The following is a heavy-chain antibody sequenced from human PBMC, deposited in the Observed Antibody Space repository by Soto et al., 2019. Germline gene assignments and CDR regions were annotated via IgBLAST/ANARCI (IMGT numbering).Heavy chain of an antibody. CDR3: ARDVGGEYYDY. J-gene: IGHJ4*02. CDR1: GFTVSSNY. D-gene: IGHD3-10*01. Sequence: GGSLRLSCAASGFTVSSNYMNWVRQAPGKGLEWVSVIFSGGNTYYADSVKARFTISRDNSKNMLYLQMNSLKADDTAVYYCARDVGGEYYDYWGQGTLVTVSS. V-gene: IGHV3-53*01. CDR2: IFSGGNT.